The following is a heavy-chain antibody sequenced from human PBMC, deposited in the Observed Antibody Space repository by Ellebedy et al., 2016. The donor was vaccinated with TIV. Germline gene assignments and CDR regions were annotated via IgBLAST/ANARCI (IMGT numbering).Heavy chain of an antibody. J-gene: IGHJ6*02. D-gene: IGHD3-10*01. CDR1: GFAFSSYA. V-gene: IGHV3-48*03. Sequence: GESLKISXAASGFAFSSYAMHWVRQALGKGLAWVSYYADSVKGRFTVSRDNAKNSLYLQLNSLSAEDTAVYYCAREIFLWSLGNYYYGMDVWGHGTTVIVSS. CDR3: AREIFLWSLGNYYYGMDV.